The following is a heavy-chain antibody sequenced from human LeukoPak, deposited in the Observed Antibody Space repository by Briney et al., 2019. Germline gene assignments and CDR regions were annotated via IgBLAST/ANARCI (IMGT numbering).Heavy chain of an antibody. CDR2: ISYDGSNK. Sequence: GGSLRLSCAASGLTFSSYGMHWVRQAPGKGLEWVAVISYDGSNKYYADSVKGRFTISRDNSKNTLYLQMNSLRAEDTAVYYCAIEPPHYDATVDYWGQGTLVTVSS. D-gene: IGHD3-16*01. CDR1: GLTFSSYG. CDR3: AIEPPHYDATVDY. J-gene: IGHJ4*02. V-gene: IGHV3-30*19.